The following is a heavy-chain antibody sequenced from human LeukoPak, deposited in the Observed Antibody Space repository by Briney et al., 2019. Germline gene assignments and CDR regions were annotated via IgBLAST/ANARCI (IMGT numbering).Heavy chain of an antibody. V-gene: IGHV4-34*01. D-gene: IGHD1/OR15-1a*01. CDR2: INHSGSI. CDR3: ARMSLNKYGMDV. CDR1: GGSFSGYY. J-gene: IGHJ6*02. Sequence: SETLSLTCAVYGGSFSGYYWSWIRQPPGKGLEWIGEINHSGSINYSPSLKSRVTISVDTSKNQFSLKLSSVTAADTAVYYCARMSLNKYGMDVWGQGTTVTVSS.